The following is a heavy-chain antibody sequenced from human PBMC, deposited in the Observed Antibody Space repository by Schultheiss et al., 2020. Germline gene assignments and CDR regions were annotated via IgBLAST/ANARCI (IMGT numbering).Heavy chain of an antibody. CDR2: ISWNSGSI. V-gene: IGHV3-23*01. D-gene: IGHD2-21*02. Sequence: GGSLRLSCAASGFTFSSYAMHWVRQAPGKGLEWVSGISWNSGSIGYADSVKGRFTISRDNSKNTLYLQMNSLRAEDTAIYYCAKGTAVVVTDWGQGTLVTVSS. CDR1: GFTFSSYA. CDR3: AKGTAVVVTD. J-gene: IGHJ4*02.